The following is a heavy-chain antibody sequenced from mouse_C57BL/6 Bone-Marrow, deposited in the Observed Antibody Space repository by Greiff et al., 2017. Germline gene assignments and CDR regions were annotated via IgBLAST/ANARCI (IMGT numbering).Heavy chain of an antibody. V-gene: IGHV1-85*01. CDR2: ISPRDGST. CDR3: ARERERFAY. J-gene: IGHJ3*01. CDR1: GYTFTSYD. Sequence: QVQLQQSGPELVKPGASVKLSCKASGYTFTSYDLNWVKQRPGQGLEWIGWISPRDGSTMYNAQFMGKGTLTVDSSPSTAYMEHHSRTSEDTAVEFCARERERFAYWGQGTLGTVAA.